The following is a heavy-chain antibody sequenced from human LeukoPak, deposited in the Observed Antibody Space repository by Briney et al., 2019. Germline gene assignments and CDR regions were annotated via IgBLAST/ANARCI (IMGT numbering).Heavy chain of an antibody. CDR1: GFPFSSYG. CDR2: ISSGSTTI. D-gene: IGHD2-2*01. V-gene: IGHV3-48*01. CDR3: ARGRYCSSTGCYDAFDY. J-gene: IGHJ4*02. Sequence: GGSLRLSRAASGFPFSSYGLNWVRQAPGKGLEWVSYISSGSTTIYYADSVKGRFTISRDNAKNSLYLQMNSLRAEDTAVYYCARGRYCSSTGCYDAFDYWGQGTLVTVSS.